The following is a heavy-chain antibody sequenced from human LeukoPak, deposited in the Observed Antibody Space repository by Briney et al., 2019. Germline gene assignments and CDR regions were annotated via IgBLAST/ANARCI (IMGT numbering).Heavy chain of an antibody. V-gene: IGHV3-23*01. J-gene: IGHJ4*02. CDR1: GFTFSSYA. Sequence: PGGSLRLSCAASGFTFSSYAMSWVRQAPGKGLEWVSAISGSGGSTYYADSVKGRFTISRDNSKNTLYLQMNSLRAEDTAVYYCARGGGNYDYVWGSYRFLVYWGQGTLVTVSS. CDR2: ISGSGGST. D-gene: IGHD3-16*02. CDR3: ARGGGNYDYVWGSYRFLVY.